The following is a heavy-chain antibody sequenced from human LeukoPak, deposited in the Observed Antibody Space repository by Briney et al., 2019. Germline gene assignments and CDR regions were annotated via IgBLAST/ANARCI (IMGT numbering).Heavy chain of an antibody. D-gene: IGHD3-10*01. CDR2: INPNSGGT. J-gene: IGHJ6*03. CDR3: ARESFGYYYYMDV. CDR1: GYTFTGYY. V-gene: IGHV1-2*06. Sequence: GASVKVSCKASGYTFTGYYMHWVRQAPGQGLEWMGRINPNSGGTNYAQKFQGRVTMTRDTSISTAYMELSRLRSDDTAVYYCARESFGYYYYMDVWGKGTTVTISS.